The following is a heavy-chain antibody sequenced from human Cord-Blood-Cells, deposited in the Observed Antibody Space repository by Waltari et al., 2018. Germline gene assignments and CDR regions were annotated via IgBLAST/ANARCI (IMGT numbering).Heavy chain of an antibody. CDR1: GFTFSSYS. CDR3: ARECSSTSCYDY. CDR2: IRCSSSYI. Sequence: EVQLVESGGGLVKPGGSLRLSCAASGFTFSSYSMNWVRQAPGKGLGWVSSIRCSSSYIDDADSVKGGFTISRDNAKNSLYLQMNSLRAEDTAVYYGARECSSTSCYDYWGQGTLVTVSS. V-gene: IGHV3-21*01. J-gene: IGHJ4*02. D-gene: IGHD2-2*01.